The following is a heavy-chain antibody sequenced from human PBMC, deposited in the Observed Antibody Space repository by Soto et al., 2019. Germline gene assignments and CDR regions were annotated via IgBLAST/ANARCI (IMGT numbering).Heavy chain of an antibody. CDR3: AKDRSSGGSCYNF. Sequence: GGSLRLSCAASGFNFSSYAMSWVRQAPGKGLEWVSGISGSADSTKYADSVKGRFTISRDNSNYTLYLQMNNLRAEDTAVYYCAKDRSSGGSCYNFWGLGALVTVSS. CDR2: ISGSADST. D-gene: IGHD2-15*01. CDR1: GFNFSSYA. J-gene: IGHJ4*02. V-gene: IGHV3-23*01.